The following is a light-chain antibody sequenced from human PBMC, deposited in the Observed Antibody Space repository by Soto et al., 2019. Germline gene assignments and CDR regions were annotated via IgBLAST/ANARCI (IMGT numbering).Light chain of an antibody. CDR2: AAS. CDR3: QQYYSYLWT. J-gene: IGKJ1*01. V-gene: IGKV1-8*01. Sequence: IPFIPPPTSPSPPVVAKGTIPLPASQGISSYLAWYQQKPGKAPKLLIYAASTLQSGVPSRFSGSGSGTDFTLTISCLQSEDFATYYCQQYYSYLWTFGQGTKVDNK. CDR1: QGISSY.